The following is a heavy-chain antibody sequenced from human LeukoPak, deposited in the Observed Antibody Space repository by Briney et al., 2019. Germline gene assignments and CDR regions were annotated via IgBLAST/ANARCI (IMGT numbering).Heavy chain of an antibody. V-gene: IGHV3-21*04. J-gene: IGHJ5*02. CDR2: ISSSSSYI. D-gene: IGHD2-2*01. Sequence: GGSLRLSCAASGFTFSSYSMNWVRQAPGKGLEWVSSISSSSSYIYYADSVKGRFTISRDNAKNSLYLQMNSLRAEDTAVYYCARDAGVVPAAMLRFDPWGQGTLVTVSS. CDR1: GFTFSSYS. CDR3: ARDAGVVPAAMLRFDP.